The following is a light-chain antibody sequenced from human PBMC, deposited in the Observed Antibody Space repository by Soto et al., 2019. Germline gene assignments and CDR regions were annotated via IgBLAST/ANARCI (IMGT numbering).Light chain of an antibody. CDR1: QSVTNS. Sequence: EIVLTQSPATLSLSPWERATLSCMASQSVTNSLAWYQQKPGQAPRLLVYDASNRATGIPTRFSGSGSGTDFTLTISNLEPEDFAVYYCQQHISWPLTFGGGTKV. CDR2: DAS. CDR3: QQHISWPLT. J-gene: IGKJ4*01. V-gene: IGKV3-11*01.